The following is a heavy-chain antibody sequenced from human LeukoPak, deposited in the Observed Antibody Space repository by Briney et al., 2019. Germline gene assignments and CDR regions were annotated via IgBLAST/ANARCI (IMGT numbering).Heavy chain of an antibody. V-gene: IGHV1-2*02. CDR3: ARDSASSWRAVQIDY. J-gene: IGHJ4*02. Sequence: ASVKVSCKASGYTFTGYYMHWVRQAPGQGLEWMGWINPNSGGTNYAQKFQGRVTMTRDTSISTAYMELSRLRSDDTAVYYCARDSASSWRAVQIDYWGQGTLVTVSS. CDR1: GYTFTGYY. CDR2: INPNSGGT. D-gene: IGHD6-13*01.